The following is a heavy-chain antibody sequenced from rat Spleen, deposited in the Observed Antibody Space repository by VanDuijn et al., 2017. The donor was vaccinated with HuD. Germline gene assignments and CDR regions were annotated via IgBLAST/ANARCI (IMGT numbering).Heavy chain of an antibody. Sequence: EVQLQESGPGLVKPSQSLSLTCSVTGYSITSNYWVWIRKFPGNKMEWIGHISYSGSTRYNPSLKSRISITRDTSKNQFFLQLNSVTTEDTATYYCARSGYNSERGYFDYWGQGVMVTVSS. CDR1: GYSITSNY. CDR2: ISYSGST. J-gene: IGHJ2*01. V-gene: IGHV3-1*01. CDR3: ARSGYNSERGYFDY. D-gene: IGHD4-3*01.